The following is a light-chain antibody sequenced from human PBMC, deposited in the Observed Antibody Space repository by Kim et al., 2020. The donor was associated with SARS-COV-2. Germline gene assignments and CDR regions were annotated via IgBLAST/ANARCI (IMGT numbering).Light chain of an antibody. J-gene: IGKJ1*01. V-gene: IGKV1-27*01. CDR3: QKYYSAPWT. CDR2: DAS. Sequence: DIQMTQSPSSLSASVGDGVTITCRASQGISNHLAWYQQKPGKVPQVLIYDASALQSGVPSRFSGSRSGTDFTLTISSLQPEDVATYYCQKYYSAPWTFGQGTKVDIK. CDR1: QGISNH.